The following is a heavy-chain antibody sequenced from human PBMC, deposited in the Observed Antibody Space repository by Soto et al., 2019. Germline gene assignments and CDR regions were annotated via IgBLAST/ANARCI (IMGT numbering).Heavy chain of an antibody. CDR3: AKDGYLDTYYFDY. D-gene: IGHD3-9*01. Sequence: QVQLVESGGGVVQPGRSLRLSCAASGFTSSSYAMHWVRQAPGKGLEWVAVISYDGISKHYADSVKGRFSISRDDSENTLYVQMNSLRAEDTAVYYCAKDGYLDTYYFDYWGQGTLVTVSS. CDR1: GFTSSSYA. CDR2: ISYDGISK. V-gene: IGHV3-30-3*01. J-gene: IGHJ4*02.